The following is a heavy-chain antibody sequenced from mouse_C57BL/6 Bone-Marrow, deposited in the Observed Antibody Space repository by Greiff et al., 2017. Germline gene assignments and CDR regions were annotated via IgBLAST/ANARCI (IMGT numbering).Heavy chain of an antibody. D-gene: IGHD1-1*01. CDR3: ARSRVYYGSSYFDY. Sequence: QVQLKESGPELVKPGASVKISCKASGYAFSSSWMNWVKQRPGKGLEWIGRIYPGDGDTNYNGKFKGKATLTADKSSSTAYMQLSSLTSEDSAVYFCARSRVYYGSSYFDYWGQGTTLTVSS. J-gene: IGHJ2*01. V-gene: IGHV1-82*01. CDR2: IYPGDGDT. CDR1: GYAFSSSW.